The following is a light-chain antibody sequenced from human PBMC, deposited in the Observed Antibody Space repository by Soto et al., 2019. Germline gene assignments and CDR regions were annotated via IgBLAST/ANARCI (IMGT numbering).Light chain of an antibody. J-gene: IGKJ2*01. CDR1: QGISSY. CDR3: QQLNSYPPT. CDR2: AAS. Sequence: IQLTQSPSSLSASVGDRVTITCRASQGISSYLAWYQQKPGKAPKFLIYAASTLQRGVPSRFSGSGSGTDFTLTFSSLQPEDFATYFCQQLNSYPPTFGQGTELEIK. V-gene: IGKV1-9*01.